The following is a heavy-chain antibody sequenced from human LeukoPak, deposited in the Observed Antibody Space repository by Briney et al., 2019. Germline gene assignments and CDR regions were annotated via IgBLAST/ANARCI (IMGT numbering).Heavy chain of an antibody. V-gene: IGHV3-23*01. D-gene: IGHD3-10*01. J-gene: IGHJ4*02. Sequence: QPGASLRLSCAASGFTFRNYAMCWVRQAPGKGLEWVSPIVGNGVSTFYADSVQGRFTISRDNSKNTLYLQMNSLRAEDTALYYCTKWGDYDGSTSYYDSDYWGQGTLVTVSS. CDR3: TKWGDYDGSTSYYDSDY. CDR2: IVGNGVST. CDR1: GFTFRNYA.